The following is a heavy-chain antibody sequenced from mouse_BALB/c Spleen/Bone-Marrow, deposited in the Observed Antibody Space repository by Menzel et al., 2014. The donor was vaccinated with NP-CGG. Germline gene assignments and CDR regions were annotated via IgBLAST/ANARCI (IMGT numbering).Heavy chain of an antibody. J-gene: IGHJ4*01. CDR1: GYSITSGYT. CDR3: AITTVVNAMDY. V-gene: IGHV3-1*02. Sequence: EVKLMESGPDLVKPSQSLSLTCTVTGYSITSGYTWHWIRQFPGNTLEWMGYIHYSGTTNYNPSLKSRISITRDTSKNQFFLQLNSVTTEDTATYYYAITTVVNAMDYWGQGTSVTVSS. CDR2: IHYSGTT. D-gene: IGHD1-1*01.